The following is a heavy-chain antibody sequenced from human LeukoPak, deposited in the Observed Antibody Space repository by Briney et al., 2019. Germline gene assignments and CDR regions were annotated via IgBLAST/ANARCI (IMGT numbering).Heavy chain of an antibody. CDR3: ARTRIVVAGQPSYYFDY. V-gene: IGHV3-48*01. CDR2: ISSSGSTL. CDR1: GFTFSTFS. D-gene: IGHD6-19*01. Sequence: GESLKISCAASGFTFSTFSMNWVRQAPGKGLEWISYISSSGSTLLYADSVKGRFTISRDNAKNSLYLQMNSLRAEDTAVYYCARTRIVVAGQPSYYFDYWGQGTLVTVSS. J-gene: IGHJ4*02.